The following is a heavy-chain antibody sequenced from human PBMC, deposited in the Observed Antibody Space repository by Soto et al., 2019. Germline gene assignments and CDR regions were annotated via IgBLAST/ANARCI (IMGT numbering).Heavy chain of an antibody. V-gene: IGHV3-21*04. D-gene: IGHD3-22*01. CDR1: GFTCSSYS. Sequence: GGSLRLSCAASGFTCSSYSMNWVRQAPGKGLEWVSSISSSSSYIYYADSVKGRFTISRDNAKNSLYLQMNSLRAEDTAVYYCAKYYYDSSGYLPLYFDYWGQGTLVPVSS. J-gene: IGHJ4*02. CDR2: ISSSSSYI. CDR3: AKYYYDSSGYLPLYFDY.